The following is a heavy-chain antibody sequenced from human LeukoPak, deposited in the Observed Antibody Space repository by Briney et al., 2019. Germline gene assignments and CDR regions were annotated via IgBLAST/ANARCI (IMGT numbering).Heavy chain of an antibody. J-gene: IGHJ4*02. CDR1: GYTFTGYY. CDR2: ISPNSGGT. V-gene: IGHV1-2*02. Sequence: ASVKVSCKASGYTFTGYYIHWVRQAPGQGLEWMGWISPNSGGTNYAQKFQGRVTMTRDTSISTAYMELSRLRSDDTAVYYCARDDGSWPNFDYWGQGTLVTVSS. D-gene: IGHD6-13*01. CDR3: ARDDGSWPNFDY.